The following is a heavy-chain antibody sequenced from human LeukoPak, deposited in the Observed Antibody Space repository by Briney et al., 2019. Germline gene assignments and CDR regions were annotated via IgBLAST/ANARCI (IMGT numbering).Heavy chain of an antibody. J-gene: IGHJ6*03. V-gene: IGHV1-46*03. CDR2: INPSGGST. Sequence: ASVKVSCKASGYTFTSYYMHWVRQAPGQGLEWMGIINPSGGSTSYAQKFQGRVTMTRDTSTSTVYMELSSLRSEDTAVYYCARDSGDCTNGVCSGYYYYYYMDVWGKGTTVTASS. CDR3: ARDSGDCTNGVCSGYYYYYYMDV. CDR1: GYTFTSYY. D-gene: IGHD2-8*01.